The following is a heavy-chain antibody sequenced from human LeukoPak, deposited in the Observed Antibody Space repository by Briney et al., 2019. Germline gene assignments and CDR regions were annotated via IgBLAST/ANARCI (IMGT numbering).Heavy chain of an antibody. CDR3: ARASGELSDAFDI. D-gene: IGHD3-16*02. CDR1: GDSISKNY. CDR2: IFYTMNT. J-gene: IGHJ3*02. Sequence: SETLSLTCSVSGDSISKNYWSWIRQPPGKGLEWIGFIFYTMNTNYDYNPSLKSRVTISVDTSKNQFSLKLSSVTAADTAVYYCARASGELSDAFDIWGQGTMVTVSS. V-gene: IGHV4-59*01.